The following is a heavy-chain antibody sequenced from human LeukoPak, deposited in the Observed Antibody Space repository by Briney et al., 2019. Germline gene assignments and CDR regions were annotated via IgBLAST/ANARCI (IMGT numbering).Heavy chain of an antibody. CDR2: INHSGST. V-gene: IGHV4-34*01. Sequence: SETLSLTCAVYGGSFSGYYWSWIRQPPGKGLEWIGEINHSGSTNYNPSLKSRVTISVETSKVQFSLKLSSVTAADTAVYYCARDSCSSTSCRKKFDNWGQGTLVTVSS. CDR3: ARDSCSSTSCRKKFDN. D-gene: IGHD2-2*01. J-gene: IGHJ4*02. CDR1: GGSFSGYY.